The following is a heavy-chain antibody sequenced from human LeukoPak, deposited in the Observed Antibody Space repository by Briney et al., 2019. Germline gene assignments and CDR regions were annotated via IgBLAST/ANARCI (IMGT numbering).Heavy chain of an antibody. CDR2: IYYSGST. D-gene: IGHD3-10*01. Sequence: SETLSLTCTVSGGSISSYYWSWIRQPPGKGLEWIGYIYYSGSTNYNPSLKSRVTISVDTSKNQFSLKLSSVTAADTAVYYCARWASVRGAKESNWFDPWGQGTLVTVSS. V-gene: IGHV4-59*01. CDR1: GGSISSYY. CDR3: ARWASVRGAKESNWFDP. J-gene: IGHJ5*02.